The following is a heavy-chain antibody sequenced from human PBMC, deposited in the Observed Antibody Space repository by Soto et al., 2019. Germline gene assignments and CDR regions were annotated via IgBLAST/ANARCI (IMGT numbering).Heavy chain of an antibody. CDR3: ASRCPYYDSSSDI. Sequence: AGGSLRLSCAASGFTSSSYAMSWVRQAPGKGLEWVSAISGSGGSTYYAASVKGRFTISRDNSKNTLYLQMNSLRAEDTAVYYFASRCPYYDSSSDIWGQGTMVTVSS. D-gene: IGHD3-22*01. CDR1: GFTSSSYA. J-gene: IGHJ3*02. V-gene: IGHV3-23*01. CDR2: ISGSGGST.